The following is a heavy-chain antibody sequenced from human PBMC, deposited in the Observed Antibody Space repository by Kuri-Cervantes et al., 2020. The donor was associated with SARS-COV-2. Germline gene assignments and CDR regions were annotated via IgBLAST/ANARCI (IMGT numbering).Heavy chain of an antibody. D-gene: IGHD3-16*01. CDR3: ARVPGGHDAFDI. V-gene: IGHV3-30-3*01. Sequence: LRLPCPASGSTFSSYAMHWVRQAPGKGLEWVAVISYDGSNKYYADSVKGRFTISRDNSKNTLYLQMNSLRAEDTAVYYCARVPGGHDAFDIWGQGTMVTVSS. J-gene: IGHJ3*02. CDR2: ISYDGSNK. CDR1: GSTFSSYA.